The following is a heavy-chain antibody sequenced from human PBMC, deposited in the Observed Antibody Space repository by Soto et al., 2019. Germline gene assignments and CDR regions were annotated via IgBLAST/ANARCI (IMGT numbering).Heavy chain of an antibody. CDR1: GLEVSYNY. D-gene: IGHD3-10*01. CDR3: ARGPPGPTDY. Sequence: PGGSLRLSCAASGLEVSYNYMNWVRQAPGKGLEWVSVLYNSETTYYAESVKGRFTISRDTVKNTVYLEMNNLRVDDTAVYYCARGPPGPTDYWGQGTLVTVSS. CDR2: LYNSETT. V-gene: IGHV3-53*01. J-gene: IGHJ4*02.